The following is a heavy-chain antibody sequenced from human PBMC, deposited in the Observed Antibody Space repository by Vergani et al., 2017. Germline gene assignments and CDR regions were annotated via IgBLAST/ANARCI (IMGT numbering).Heavy chain of an antibody. CDR1: GGTFSSYA. Sequence: QVQLVQSGAEVKKPGSSVKVSCKASGGTFSSYAISWVRQAPGQGLEWMGGIIPIFGKANYAQKFQGRVTITADESTSTAYMELSSLRSEDTAVYYCARCPYYYASSGSSSYYYCGMDVWGQGTTVTVSS. CDR2: IIPIFGKA. D-gene: IGHD3-22*01. J-gene: IGHJ6*02. CDR3: ARCPYYYASSGSSSYYYCGMDV. V-gene: IGHV1-69*01.